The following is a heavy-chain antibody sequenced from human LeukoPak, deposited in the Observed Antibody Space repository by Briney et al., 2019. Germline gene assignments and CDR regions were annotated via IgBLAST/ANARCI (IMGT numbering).Heavy chain of an antibody. CDR1: GFTSRSYT. J-gene: IGHJ4*02. D-gene: IGHD6-19*01. CDR3: ARDYSSGWFGKGAY. CDR2: IDGDGTHK. Sequence: GGSLRLSCSGAGFTSRSYTMTWVRQAPGKGLEWVSSIDGDGTHKYYADSLKGRFTISRDNANNSVYLQMNSLTADDSGLYFCARDYSSGWFGKGAYWGQGTRVLVSS. V-gene: IGHV3-21*06.